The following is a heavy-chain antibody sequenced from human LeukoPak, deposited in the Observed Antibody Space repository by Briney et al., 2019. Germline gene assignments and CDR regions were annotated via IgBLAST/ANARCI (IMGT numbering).Heavy chain of an antibody. CDR1: GVIFSSYA. CDR2: ISGSGDST. Sequence: PGGSLRLSCAASGVIFSSYAMSWVRQAPGKGLEWVSGISGSGDSTYNSDSVKGRFTISRDNSNSRLYLQLNSLRAEDTAVYFCAKVGCSGGSCYDPTRRDAYFDYWGQGTLVTVSS. D-gene: IGHD2-15*01. V-gene: IGHV3-23*01. CDR3: AKVGCSGGSCYDPTRRDAYFDY. J-gene: IGHJ4*02.